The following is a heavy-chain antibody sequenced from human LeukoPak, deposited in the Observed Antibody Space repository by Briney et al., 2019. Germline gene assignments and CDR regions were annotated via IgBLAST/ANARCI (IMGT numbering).Heavy chain of an antibody. J-gene: IGHJ4*02. CDR2: ISSSSSYI. CDR1: GFTFSSYS. D-gene: IGHD3-22*01. V-gene: IGHV3-21*01. CDR3: ARDLDSSVSRGY. Sequence: GGSLRLSCAASGFTFSSYSMNWVRQAPGKGLEWVSSISSSSSYIYYADSVKGRFTISIDNAKNSLYLQMNSLRAEDTAVYYCARDLDSSVSRGYWGQGTLVTVSS.